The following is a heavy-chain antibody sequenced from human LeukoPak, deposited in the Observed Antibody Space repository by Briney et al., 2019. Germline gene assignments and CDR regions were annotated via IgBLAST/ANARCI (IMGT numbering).Heavy chain of an antibody. Sequence: GGSLRLSCAVSGITLSNYGMSWVRQAPGKGLEWVAGIGDSGGRTNYADSVKGRFTISRDNPKNTLYLQMNSLRAEDTAVYFCAKRGVVIRVILVGFHKEAYYFDSWGQGALVNVSS. V-gene: IGHV3-23*01. J-gene: IGHJ4*02. CDR3: AKRGVVIRVILVGFHKEAYYFDS. CDR1: GITLSNYG. CDR2: IGDSGGRT. D-gene: IGHD3-22*01.